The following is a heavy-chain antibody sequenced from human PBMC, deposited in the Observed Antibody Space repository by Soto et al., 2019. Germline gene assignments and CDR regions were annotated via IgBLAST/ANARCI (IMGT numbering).Heavy chain of an antibody. CDR2: IKSKTDGGTT. CDR1: GFTFSNAW. J-gene: IGHJ4*02. D-gene: IGHD6-19*01. CDR3: TTAGIAVAADFDY. V-gene: IGHV3-15*01. Sequence: GGSLRLSCAASGFTFSNAWMSWVRQAPGKGLEWVGRIKSKTDGGTTDYAAPVKGRFTISRDDSKNTLYLQMNSLKTEDTAVYYCTTAGIAVAADFDYWGQGTLVTVSS.